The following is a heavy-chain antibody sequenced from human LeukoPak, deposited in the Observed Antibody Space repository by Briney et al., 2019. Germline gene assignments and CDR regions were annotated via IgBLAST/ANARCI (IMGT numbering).Heavy chain of an antibody. CDR2: IYYSGST. V-gene: IGHV4-39*01. Sequence: PSETLSLTCTVSGGSISSSTYYWAWIRQPPGKGREWIGSIYYSGSTYDNPSLKSRVTISVDTSKNLFSLKLSSVTAADTAVYYCARHPASTWLDYWGQGTLVTVSS. CDR3: ARHPASTWLDY. D-gene: IGHD5/OR15-5a*01. J-gene: IGHJ4*02. CDR1: GGSISSSTYY.